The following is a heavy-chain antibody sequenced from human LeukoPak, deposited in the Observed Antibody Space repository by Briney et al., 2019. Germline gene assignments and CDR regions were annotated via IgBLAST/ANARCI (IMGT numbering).Heavy chain of an antibody. CDR1: GASISGYH. V-gene: IGHV4-4*08. CDR3: ARRSYGDNNWFDP. Sequence: SATLSLTCSVSGASISGYHWSWIRLPPGKGLEWIGCVYTGGTTNYNPSLKSRVTISVDTSKNQFSLKLNSVTAADTAVYYCARRSYGDNNWFDPWGQGTLVTVSS. J-gene: IGHJ5*02. D-gene: IGHD3-10*01. CDR2: VYTGGTT.